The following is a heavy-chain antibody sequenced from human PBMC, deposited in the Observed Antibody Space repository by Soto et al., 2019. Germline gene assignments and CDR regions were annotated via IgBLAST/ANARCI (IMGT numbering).Heavy chain of an antibody. V-gene: IGHV1-69*01. J-gene: IGHJ4*02. CDR3: ARGAITMVRGPFFY. Sequence: QVQLVQSGAEVKKPWSSVKVSCKASGGTFSSYAISWVRQAPGQGLEWMGGIIPIFGTANYAQKFQGRVTITADESTSTAYMELSSLRSEDTAVYYCARGAITMVRGPFFYWGQGTLVTVSS. CDR1: GGTFSSYA. D-gene: IGHD3-10*01. CDR2: IIPIFGTA.